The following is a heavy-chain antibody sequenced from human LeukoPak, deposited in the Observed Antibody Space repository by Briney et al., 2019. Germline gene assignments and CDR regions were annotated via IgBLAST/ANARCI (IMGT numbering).Heavy chain of an antibody. CDR2: INHSGST. Sequence: PSETLSLTCAVYGGSFSGYYWSWIRQPPGKGLEWIGEINHSGSTNYNPSLKSRVTISVDTSKNQFSLKLSSVTAADTAVYYCARLRAAAGTLNWFDPWGQGTLVTVSS. J-gene: IGHJ5*02. CDR3: ARLRAAAGTLNWFDP. D-gene: IGHD6-13*01. CDR1: GGSFSGYY. V-gene: IGHV4-34*01.